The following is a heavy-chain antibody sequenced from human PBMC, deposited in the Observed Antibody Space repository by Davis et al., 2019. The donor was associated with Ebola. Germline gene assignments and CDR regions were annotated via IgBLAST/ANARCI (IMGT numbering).Heavy chain of an antibody. CDR1: GYTFTGYY. CDR2: INPNSGGT. CDR3: ARVPHDYGDSLPYFDY. V-gene: IGHV1-2*04. Sequence: AASVKVSCKASGYTFTGYYMHWVRQAPGQGLEWMGWINPNSGGTNYAQKFQGWVTMTRDTSISTAYMELSRLRSDDTAVYYCARVPHDYGDSLPYFDYWGQGTLVTVSS. J-gene: IGHJ4*02. D-gene: IGHD4-17*01.